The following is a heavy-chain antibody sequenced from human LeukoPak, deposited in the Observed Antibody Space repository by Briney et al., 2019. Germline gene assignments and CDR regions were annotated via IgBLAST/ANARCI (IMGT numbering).Heavy chain of an antibody. Sequence: GASVKVSCKASGYTFTGYYMHWVRQAPGQGLEWMGWINPNSGGTNYAQKFQGWVTMTRDTSISTAYMELSRLRSEDTAVYYCARGLYRVGLQVLRSWGQGTLVTVSS. V-gene: IGHV1-2*04. D-gene: IGHD4-11*01. CDR2: INPNSGGT. CDR1: GYTFTGYY. J-gene: IGHJ4*02. CDR3: ARGLYRVGLQVLRS.